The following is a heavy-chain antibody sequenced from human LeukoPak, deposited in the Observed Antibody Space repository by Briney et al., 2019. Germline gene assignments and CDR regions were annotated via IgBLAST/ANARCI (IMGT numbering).Heavy chain of an antibody. Sequence: PSDTLSLTCTVSGASMNNYYWSWIRQSPEKGLEWLGFVFSRGTTNLNPSFKSRLIMSIDTSKNQFSLRLSSVTAADTAVYFCARSWAAKWEFPGQFDSWGQGRLVSVSS. J-gene: IGHJ4*02. CDR1: GASMNNYY. CDR3: ARSWAAKWEFPGQFDS. V-gene: IGHV4-59*08. D-gene: IGHD1-26*01. CDR2: VFSRGTT.